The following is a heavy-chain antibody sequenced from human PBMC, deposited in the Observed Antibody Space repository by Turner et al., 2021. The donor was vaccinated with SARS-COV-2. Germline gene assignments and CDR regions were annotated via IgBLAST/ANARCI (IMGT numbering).Heavy chain of an antibody. CDR3: ARGELWSFSSYDN. J-gene: IGHJ4*02. Sequence: QVQLVQSGAEVKKPGASVKVSFKASGYIFINYYIHWVRQAPGQGLEWVGIINPSGGGTRYAQKFRGRVTMTRDTYTSTVSMELSSLRSEDTAVYYCARGELWSFSSYDNWGQGTLVTVSS. CDR2: INPSGGGT. CDR1: GYIFINYY. V-gene: IGHV1-46*03. D-gene: IGHD3-10*01.